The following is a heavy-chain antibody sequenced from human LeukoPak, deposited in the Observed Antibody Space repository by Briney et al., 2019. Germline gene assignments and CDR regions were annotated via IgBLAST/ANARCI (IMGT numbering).Heavy chain of an antibody. CDR1: GFSISDNY. CDR2: VYSGGST. V-gene: IGHV3-66*01. CDR3: ARGLRTLFYFDF. J-gene: IGHJ4*02. Sequence: GGSLRLSCAASGFSISDNYVSWVRQAPGKGLEWVSIVYSGGSTYYADSVKGRFTISRDTSKNTVYLQMNSLRAEDTAVYYCARGLRTLFYFDFWGQGTLVTVAS.